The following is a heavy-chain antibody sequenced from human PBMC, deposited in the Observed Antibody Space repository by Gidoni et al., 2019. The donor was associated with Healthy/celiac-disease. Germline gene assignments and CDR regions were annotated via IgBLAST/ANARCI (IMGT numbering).Heavy chain of an antibody. CDR3: ARDMAAYGWLRPNFDY. Sequence: EVQLVESGGGLVQPGGSLRLSCAASGFTFSSYAMHWVRQAPGKGLEYVSAISSNGGSTYYANSVKGRFTISRDNSKNTLYLQMGSLRAEDMAVYYCARDMAAYGWLRPNFDYWGQGTLVTVSS. V-gene: IGHV3-64*01. CDR1: GFTFSSYA. CDR2: ISSNGGST. D-gene: IGHD5-12*01. J-gene: IGHJ4*02.